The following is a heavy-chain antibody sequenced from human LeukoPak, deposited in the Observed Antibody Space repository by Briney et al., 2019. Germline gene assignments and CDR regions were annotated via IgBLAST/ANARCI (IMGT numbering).Heavy chain of an antibody. CDR3: ANRRRASRGYGMDV. CDR1: GGTFSSYD. V-gene: IGHV1-69*13. J-gene: IGHJ6*02. CDR2: IIPIFGTA. D-gene: IGHD1-1*01. Sequence: SVKVSCKASGGTFSSYDISWVRQAPGQGLEWMGGIIPIFGTANYAQKFQGRVTITADESTSTAYMELSSLRSEDTAVYYCANRRRASRGYGMDVWGQGITVTVSS.